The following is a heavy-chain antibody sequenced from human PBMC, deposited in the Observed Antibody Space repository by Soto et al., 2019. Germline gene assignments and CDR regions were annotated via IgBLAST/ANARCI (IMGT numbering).Heavy chain of an antibody. CDR3: ERDRLARIYSSGFLG. D-gene: IGHD3-22*01. CDR1: GGTFSSYA. CDR2: IIPIFGTA. Sequence: QVQLVQSGAEVKKPGSSVKVSCKASGGTFSSYAISWVRQAPGQGLEWMGGIIPIFGTANYAQKFQGRVTITADESTSTAYMELSSLRSEDTAVYYCERDRLARIYSSGFLGWGQGTLVTVSS. V-gene: IGHV1-69*01. J-gene: IGHJ4*02.